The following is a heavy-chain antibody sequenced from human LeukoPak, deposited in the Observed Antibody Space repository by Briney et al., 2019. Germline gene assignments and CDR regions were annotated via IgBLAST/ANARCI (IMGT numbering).Heavy chain of an antibody. CDR1: RGSLKGYY. D-gene: IGHD3-9*01. J-gene: IGHJ4*02. V-gene: IGHV4-34*12. Sequence: SETLSLTCAVYRGSLKGYYRNWIRPPPGEGVEWMWEIFQRGSTHYTPSLRRRDTLSVDTIQNPLSLKLSSVTAADTDVYYCARHVVDFDWLVGYSDRYYFDYWGQGSLVTVSS. CDR3: ARHVVDFDWLVGYSDRYYFDY. CDR2: IFQRGST.